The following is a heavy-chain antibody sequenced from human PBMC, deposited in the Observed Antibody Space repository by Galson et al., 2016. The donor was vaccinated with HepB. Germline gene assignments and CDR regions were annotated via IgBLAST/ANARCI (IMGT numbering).Heavy chain of an antibody. D-gene: IGHD3-16*02. V-gene: IGHV4-39*01. CDR3: ARHAYEYLWGSYRPCYFDL. CDR1: GGSITSSSYY. J-gene: IGHJ4*02. Sequence: SETLSLTCNVSGGSITSSSYYWGWLRQPPGKGLEWIGSIYYSGKTYYSPSLESRITISVDSSRKHFSLNLNSVTAADTAVYYCARHAYEYLWGSYRPCYFDLWGQGTLVAVTS. CDR2: IYYSGKT.